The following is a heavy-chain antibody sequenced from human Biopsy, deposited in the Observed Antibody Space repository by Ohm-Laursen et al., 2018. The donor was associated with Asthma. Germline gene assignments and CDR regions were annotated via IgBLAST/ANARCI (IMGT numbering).Heavy chain of an antibody. D-gene: IGHD3-10*01. CDR2: IDWDDDK. J-gene: IGHJ4*02. Sequence: TQTLPLTCTFSGFSLSTRGMCVSWIRQPPGTALEWLALIDWDDDKYYSTSLKTRLTISKDTSKNQVVLTMINMDPVDTATYYCARTIMVRGKYYFDYWGQGTLVTVSS. V-gene: IGHV2-70*01. CDR3: ARTIMVRGKYYFDY. CDR1: GFSLSTRGMC.